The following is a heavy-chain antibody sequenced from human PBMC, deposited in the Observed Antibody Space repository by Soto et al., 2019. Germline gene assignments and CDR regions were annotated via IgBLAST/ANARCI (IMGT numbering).Heavy chain of an antibody. V-gene: IGHV5-51*01. D-gene: IGHD2-2*01. Sequence: GESLKISCKGSGYSFTSYWIGWVRQMPGKGLEWMGIIYPGDSDTRYSPSFQGQVTISADKSISTAYLQWSSLKASDTAMYYCARGVGEYCISTSCDAFDIWGQGTMVTVSS. J-gene: IGHJ3*02. CDR3: ARGVGEYCISTSCDAFDI. CDR2: IYPGDSDT. CDR1: GYSFTSYW.